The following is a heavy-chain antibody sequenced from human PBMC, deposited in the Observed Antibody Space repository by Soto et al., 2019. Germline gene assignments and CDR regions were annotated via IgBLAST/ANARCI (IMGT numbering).Heavy chain of an antibody. D-gene: IGHD1-26*01. J-gene: IGHJ6*02. CDR2: IIPIFGTA. Sequence: ASVKVSCKASRVAFSKFIVTWVRQAPGLGLEWVGGIIPIFGTANYAQRFQGRVTITADESTRTSYMEVNNLRSEDTAVYYCAKVRYSRPRGYYYGMEVWGQATTVTVAS. CDR1: RVAFSKFI. V-gene: IGHV1-69*13. CDR3: AKVRYSRPRGYYYGMEV.